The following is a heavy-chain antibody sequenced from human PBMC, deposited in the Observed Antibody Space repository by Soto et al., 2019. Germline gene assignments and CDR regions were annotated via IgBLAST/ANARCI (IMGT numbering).Heavy chain of an antibody. CDR2: IRSKTDGGTT. Sequence: PGGSLRLSCAASGFTFSNAWMNWVRQAPGKGLEWVGRIRSKTDGGTTDYAAPVKGRFTISRDDSKNTLYLQMNSLKTDDTAVYYCATDLVGATTANYWGQGTLVTVSS. CDR3: ATDLVGATTANY. CDR1: GFTFSNAW. V-gene: IGHV3-15*07. D-gene: IGHD1-26*01. J-gene: IGHJ4*02.